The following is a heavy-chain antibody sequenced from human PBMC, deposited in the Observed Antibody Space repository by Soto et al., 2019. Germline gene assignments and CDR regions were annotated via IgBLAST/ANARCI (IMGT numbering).Heavy chain of an antibody. D-gene: IGHD6-6*01. CDR1: GFTFDDYA. V-gene: IGHV3-9*01. Sequence: GGSLRLSCAASGFTFDDYAMHWVRQAPGKGLEWVSGISWNSGSIGYADSVKGRFTISRDNAKNSLYLQMNSLRAEDTASYYCAKDSGSSGTHLIDYWGQGTLVTVSS. J-gene: IGHJ4*02. CDR2: ISWNSGSI. CDR3: AKDSGSSGTHLIDY.